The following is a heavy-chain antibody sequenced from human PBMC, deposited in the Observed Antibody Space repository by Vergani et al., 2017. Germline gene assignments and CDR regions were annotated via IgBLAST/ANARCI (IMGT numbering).Heavy chain of an antibody. Sequence: QVQLVESGGGVVQPGRSLRLSCAASGFTFSSYGMHWVRQAPGKGLEWVAVIWYDGSNKYYADSVKGRFTISRDNSKNTLYLQMNSLRAEDTAVNYCARGPDYGGNVPSYYMDVWGKGTTVTVSS. CDR1: GFTFSSYG. D-gene: IGHD4-23*01. CDR3: ARGPDYGGNVPSYYMDV. CDR2: IWYDGSNK. V-gene: IGHV3-33*01. J-gene: IGHJ6*03.